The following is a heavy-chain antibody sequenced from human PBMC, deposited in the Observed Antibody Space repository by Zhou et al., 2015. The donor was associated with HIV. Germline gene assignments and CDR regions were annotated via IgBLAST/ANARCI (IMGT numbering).Heavy chain of an antibody. J-gene: IGHJ4*02. CDR2: ISWNGGKI. D-gene: IGHD3-9*01. V-gene: IGHV3-9*01. CDR3: AKDIKVGSVYYDILTGYTGFDY. CDR1: GFSFDDFA. Sequence: EVQLVESGGGLVQPGRSLRLSCAASGFSFDDFAMHWVRQAPGKGLEWVSGISWNGGKIGYADSVKGRFTISRDNARKSLYLQMNNLSVEDTALYYCAKDIKVGSVYYDILTGYTGFDYWGQGTLVTVSS.